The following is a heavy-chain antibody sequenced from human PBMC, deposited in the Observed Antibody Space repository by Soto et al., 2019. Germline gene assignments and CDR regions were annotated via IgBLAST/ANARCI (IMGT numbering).Heavy chain of an antibody. CDR1: GCSISSYY. CDR3: AAYRGYGDAFDI. D-gene: IGHD5-12*01. V-gene: IGHV4-59*08. J-gene: IGHJ3*02. CDR2: IYYSGST. Sequence: SETLSLTCTVSGCSISSYYWSWIRQPPGKGLEWIGYIYYSGSTNYNPSLKSRVTISVDTSKNPFSLKLSSVTAADTAVYYCAAYRGYGDAFDIWGQGTMVTVSS.